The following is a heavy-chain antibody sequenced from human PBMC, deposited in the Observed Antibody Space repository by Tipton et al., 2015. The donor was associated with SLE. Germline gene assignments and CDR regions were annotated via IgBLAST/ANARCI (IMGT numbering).Heavy chain of an antibody. Sequence: SLRLSCAASGFTFSTYSMHWVRQAPGKGLEWVAVISYDGSNKYYADSVKGRFTISRDNAKNSLYLQMNSLRAEDTAVYYCARHIYDTSGGPFDNWGQGTLVTVSS. CDR3: ARHIYDTSGGPFDN. D-gene: IGHD3-22*01. CDR2: ISYDGSNK. J-gene: IGHJ4*02. V-gene: IGHV3-30-3*01. CDR1: GFTFSTYS.